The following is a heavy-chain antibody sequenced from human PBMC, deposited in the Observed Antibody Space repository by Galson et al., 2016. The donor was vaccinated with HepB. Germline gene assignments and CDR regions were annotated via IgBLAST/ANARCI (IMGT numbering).Heavy chain of an antibody. CDR2: IWYDGSEK. CDR1: GFTFSSYA. J-gene: IGHJ6*02. Sequence: SLRLSCAASGFTFSSYAMHWVRQAPGKGLEWVAVIWYDGSEKYYADSVKGRFTISRDNSKNTLYLQMNSLRAEDTAIYYCARYGESYFGYGMDVWGQGTTVTVSS. D-gene: IGHD3-9*01. CDR3: ARYGESYFGYGMDV. V-gene: IGHV3-33*01.